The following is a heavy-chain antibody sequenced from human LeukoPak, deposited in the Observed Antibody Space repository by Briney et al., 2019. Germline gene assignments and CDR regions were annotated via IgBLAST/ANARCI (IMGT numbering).Heavy chain of an antibody. CDR2: FDPEDGET. Sequence: ASVKVSCKVSGYTLTELSMHWVRQAPGKGLEWMGGFDPEDGETIYAQKFQGRVTMTEDTSTDTAYMELSSLRSEDTAVYYCARDNTYSSGGNYYDRFDNWGQGTLVTVSS. D-gene: IGHD3-22*01. CDR3: ARDNTYSSGGNYYDRFDN. CDR1: GYTLTELS. J-gene: IGHJ4*02. V-gene: IGHV1-24*01.